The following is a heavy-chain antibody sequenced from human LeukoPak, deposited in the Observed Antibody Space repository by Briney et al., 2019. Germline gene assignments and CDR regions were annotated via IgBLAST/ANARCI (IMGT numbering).Heavy chain of an antibody. CDR3: AKVKGYDSSGYYSFFDY. CDR2: ISGSGGST. D-gene: IGHD3-22*01. Sequence: PGGSLRLSCAASGFTFSSYAMSWVRQAPGKGLEWVSGISGSGGSTYYADSVKGRFTISRDNSKNTLYLQMNSLRAEDTAVYYCAKVKGYDSSGYYSFFDYWDQGTPVTVSS. CDR1: GFTFSSYA. V-gene: IGHV3-23*01. J-gene: IGHJ4*02.